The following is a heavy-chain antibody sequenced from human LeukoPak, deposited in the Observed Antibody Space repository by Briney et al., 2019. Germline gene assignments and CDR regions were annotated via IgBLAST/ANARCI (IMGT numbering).Heavy chain of an antibody. Sequence: PSETLSLTCAVYGGSFSDYYWSWIRQPPGKGLEWIGYIYYSGSTYYNPSPKSRVTISVDTSKNQFSLKLSSVTAADTAVYYCARVFYDSSDYYWCDYWGQGTLVTVSS. CDR3: ARVFYDSSDYYWCDY. V-gene: IGHV4-30-4*01. CDR1: GGSFSDYY. J-gene: IGHJ4*02. CDR2: IYYSGST. D-gene: IGHD3-22*01.